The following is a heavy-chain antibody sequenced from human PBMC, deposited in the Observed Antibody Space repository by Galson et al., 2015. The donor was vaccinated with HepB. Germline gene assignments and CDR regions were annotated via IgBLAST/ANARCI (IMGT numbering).Heavy chain of an antibody. V-gene: IGHV3-7*03. J-gene: IGHJ1*01. CDR3: ARSPYDSSGYSEY. D-gene: IGHD3-22*01. CDR2: IKQDGSEK. Sequence: SLRLSCAASGFTFSRYWMRWVRQAPGKGLEWVANIKQDGSEKYYVDSVKGRFTISRDNANNALYLQMNSLRAEDTAVYYCARSPYDSSGYSEYWGQGILVTVSS. CDR1: GFTFSRYW.